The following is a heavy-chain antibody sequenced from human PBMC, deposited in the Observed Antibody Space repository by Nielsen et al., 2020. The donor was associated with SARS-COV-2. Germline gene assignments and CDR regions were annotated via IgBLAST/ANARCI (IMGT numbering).Heavy chain of an antibody. V-gene: IGHV4-39*07. D-gene: IGHD2-2*01. CDR2: IYYSGST. Sequence: SETLSLTCTVSGGSISSSSYYWGWIRQPPGKGLEWVGSIYYSGSTYYNPSLKSRVTISVDTSKNQFSLKLSSVTAADTAVYYCARVDCSSTSCYPYYWGQGTLVTVSS. CDR3: ARVDCSSTSCYPYY. J-gene: IGHJ4*02. CDR1: GGSISSSSYY.